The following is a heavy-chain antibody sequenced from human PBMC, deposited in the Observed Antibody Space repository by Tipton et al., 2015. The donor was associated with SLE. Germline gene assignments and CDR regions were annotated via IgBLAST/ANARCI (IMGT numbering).Heavy chain of an antibody. Sequence: TLSLTCTVSGGSLSSGDYYWSWIRQPPGKGLEWVEYIYYSGSTNYNPSLKSRVTISVDTSKNQFSLKLSSVTAADTALYYCARMDYYDSSGVDIWGQGTMVTVSS. V-gene: IGHV4-61*08. J-gene: IGHJ3*02. CDR2: IYYSGST. D-gene: IGHD3-22*01. CDR3: ARMDYYDSSGVDI. CDR1: GGSLSSGDYY.